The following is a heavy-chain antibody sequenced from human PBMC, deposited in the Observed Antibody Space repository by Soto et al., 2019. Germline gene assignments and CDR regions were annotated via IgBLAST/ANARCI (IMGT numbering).Heavy chain of an antibody. V-gene: IGHV3-48*01. D-gene: IGHD6-13*01. J-gene: IGHJ1*01. CDR2: ICSSRTNI. CDR1: GFTFGSYG. Sequence: HPGGSLRLSCAASGFTFGSYGIHWVRQAPGKGLEWVSFICSSRTNIYYADSVKGRFTISRDNAKNSLYLQMNSLRAEDTAVYYCARDLGSSWYPEYFQHWGQGTLVTVSS. CDR3: ARDLGSSWYPEYFQH.